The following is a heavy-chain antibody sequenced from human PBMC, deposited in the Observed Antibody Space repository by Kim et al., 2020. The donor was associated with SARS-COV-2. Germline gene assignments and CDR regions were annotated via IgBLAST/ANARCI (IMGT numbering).Heavy chain of an antibody. CDR1: GFTFGNDW. J-gene: IGHJ3*02. CDR3: ARSYRGAPDI. Sequence: GGSLRLSCTASGFTFGNDWMHWVRQAPGKGLVWVSLIKGDGTTKYADSVRGRLTISRDNARTTLFLQMNSLRPEDTAVYYCARSYRGAPDIWGHGTVVTVSS. V-gene: IGHV3-74*03. D-gene: IGHD1-26*01. CDR2: IKGDGTT.